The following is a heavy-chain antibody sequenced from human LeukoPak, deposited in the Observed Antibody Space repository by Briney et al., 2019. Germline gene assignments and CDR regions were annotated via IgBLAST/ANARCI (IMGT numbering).Heavy chain of an antibody. CDR2: IWHDGTQE. Sequence: PGRSLRLSCTTSGFTFSDHVMHWVRQAPGKGLEWVAFIWHDGTQEYYADSVKGRFTISRDNSKNTVHLQMNSLRVDDTALYFCAREGGASTGEGGFDMCGPGTMVTVSS. D-gene: IGHD2-8*02. J-gene: IGHJ3*02. CDR1: GFTFSDHV. V-gene: IGHV3-33*08. CDR3: AREGGASTGEGGFDM.